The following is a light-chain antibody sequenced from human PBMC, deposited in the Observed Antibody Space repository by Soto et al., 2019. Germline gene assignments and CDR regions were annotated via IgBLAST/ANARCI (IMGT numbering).Light chain of an antibody. J-gene: IGKJ1*01. CDR3: QQSYSTPWT. V-gene: IGKV1-39*01. CDR2: AAS. CDR1: QIISSY. Sequence: DIQMTQSPSSLSASVGDRVTITCRASQIISSYLNWYQQIPGKAPNLLIYAASSLQSGVPSRFSGSGSGTDFTLTISSLQPEDFATYYCQQSYSTPWTFGQGTKVEIK.